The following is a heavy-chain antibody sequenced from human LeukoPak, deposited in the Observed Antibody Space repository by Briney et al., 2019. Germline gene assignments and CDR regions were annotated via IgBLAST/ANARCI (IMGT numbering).Heavy chain of an antibody. J-gene: IGHJ6*03. CDR1: GFTFSSYA. D-gene: IGHD4-17*01. V-gene: IGHV3-23*01. Sequence: GGSLRLSCAASGFTFSSYAMSWVRQAPGKGLEWVSAISGSGGSTYYADSVKGRFTISRDNSKNTLYLQMNSLRAEDTAVYYCASDYGDYVGAWYYYSYMDVWGKGTTVTVSS. CDR2: ISGSGGST. CDR3: ASDYGDYVGAWYYYSYMDV.